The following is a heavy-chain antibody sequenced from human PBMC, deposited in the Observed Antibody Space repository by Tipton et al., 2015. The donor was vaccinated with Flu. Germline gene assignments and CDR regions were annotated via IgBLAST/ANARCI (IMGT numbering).Heavy chain of an antibody. J-gene: IGHJ4*02. V-gene: IGHV4-61*02. CDR2: IYTSGGT. CDR1: GVSISSGSYY. Sequence: TLSLTCTVSGVSISSGSYYWSWIRQPAGKGLEWVGRIYTSGGTDYNATLRSRVSISVDTSKNQFSLNLRSVSAADTAVYYCANFPAGRIMAPDSWGQGTLVTVSS. CDR3: ANFPAGRIMAPDS. D-gene: IGHD3-3*01.